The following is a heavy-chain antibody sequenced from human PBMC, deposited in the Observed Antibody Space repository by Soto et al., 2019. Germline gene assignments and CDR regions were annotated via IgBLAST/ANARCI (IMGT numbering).Heavy chain of an antibody. J-gene: IGHJ5*02. CDR3: ARIGSASYSSGWYRGPYNWFDP. CDR2: IYYSGST. D-gene: IGHD6-19*01. Sequence: PSETLSLTCTVSGGSISSYYWSWIRQPPGKGLEWIGYIYYSGSTNYNPSLKSRVTISVDTSKNQFSLKLSSVTAADTAVYYCARIGSASYSSGWYRGPYNWFDPWGQGTLVTSPQ. V-gene: IGHV4-59*01. CDR1: GGSISSYY.